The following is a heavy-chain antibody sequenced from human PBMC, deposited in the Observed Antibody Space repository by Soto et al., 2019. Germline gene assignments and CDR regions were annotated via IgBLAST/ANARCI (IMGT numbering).Heavy chain of an antibody. CDR2: ISNSGGST. CDR3: AKVGVVVVPAAFYGMDV. V-gene: IGHV3-23*01. J-gene: IGHJ6*02. CDR1: GFTFSSYA. D-gene: IGHD2-2*01. Sequence: GGSLRPSCAASGFTFSSYAMSWVRQAPGKGLEWVSAISNSGGSTYYADSVKGRFTISRDNSKNTLYLQMNSLRAEDTAVYYCAKVGVVVVPAAFYGMDVWGQGTTLTVSS.